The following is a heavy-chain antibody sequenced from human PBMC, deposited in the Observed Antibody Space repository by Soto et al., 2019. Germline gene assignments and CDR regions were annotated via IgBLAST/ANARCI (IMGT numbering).Heavy chain of an antibody. CDR1: GFSLSNARMG. Sequence: QVTLKESGPVLVKPTETLTLTCTVSGFSLSNARMGVSWIRQPPGKALEWLAHIFSNDEKSYNTSLKSRLTISKDTSKSQVVLTMTNMDPVDTATYYCARIGGNWNDVLYFDSWGQGTLVTVSS. V-gene: IGHV2-26*01. CDR2: IFSNDEK. CDR3: ARIGGNWNDVLYFDS. J-gene: IGHJ4*02. D-gene: IGHD1-1*01.